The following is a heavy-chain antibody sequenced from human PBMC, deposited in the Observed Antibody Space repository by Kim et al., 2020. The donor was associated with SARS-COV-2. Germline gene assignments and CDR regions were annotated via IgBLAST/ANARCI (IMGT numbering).Heavy chain of an antibody. CDR3: ARAVNGYYFDY. CDR2: K. Sequence: KNYVDSVRGRFTISRYSSWTTLYLQMNTLRAEDTAVYYCARAVNGYYFDYWGQGTLVTVSS. J-gene: IGHJ4*02. D-gene: IGHD3-22*01. V-gene: IGHV3-30*07.